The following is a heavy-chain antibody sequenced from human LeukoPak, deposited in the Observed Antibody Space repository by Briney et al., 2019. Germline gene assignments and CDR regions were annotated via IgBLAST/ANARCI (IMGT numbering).Heavy chain of an antibody. CDR1: GYTFTSYA. J-gene: IGHJ5*02. D-gene: IGHD6-13*01. CDR2: IIPIFGTA. V-gene: IGHV1-69*06. Sequence: ASVKVSCKASGYTFTSYAISWVRQAPGQGLEWMGGIIPIFGTANYAQKFQGRVTITADKSTSTAYMELSSLRSEDTAVYYCARDRTQQLAYNWFDPWGQGTLVTVSS. CDR3: ARDRTQQLAYNWFDP.